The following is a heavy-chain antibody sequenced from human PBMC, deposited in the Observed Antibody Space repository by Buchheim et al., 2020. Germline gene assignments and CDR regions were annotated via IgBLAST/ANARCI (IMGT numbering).Heavy chain of an antibody. V-gene: IGHV3-7*01. CDR2: IKQEGSEK. CDR3: ARDAALYYSDSSGYIDY. J-gene: IGHJ4*02. CDR1: GFAFSRFW. D-gene: IGHD3-22*01. Sequence: EVQLVESGGGLVQPGGSLRLSCAASGFAFSRFWMSWVRQAPGKGLEWVANIKQEGSEKNYVDSVKGRFTISRDNAKNSLYLQMNSLRAEDTAVYYCARDAALYYSDSSGYIDYWGQGTL.